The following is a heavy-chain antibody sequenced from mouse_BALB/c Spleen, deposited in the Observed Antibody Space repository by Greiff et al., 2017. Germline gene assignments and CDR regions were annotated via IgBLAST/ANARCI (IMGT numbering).Heavy chain of an antibody. CDR3: ARVDYDAMEY. CDR1: GFTFSDYY. J-gene: IGHJ4*01. V-gene: IGHV5-4*02. Sequence: EVQRVESGGGLVKPGGSLKLSCAASGFTFSDYYMYWVRQTPEKRLEWVATISDGGSYTYYPDSVKGRFTISRDNAKNNLYLQMSSLKSEDTAMYYCARVDYDAMEYWGQGTSVTVSS. CDR2: ISDGGSYT.